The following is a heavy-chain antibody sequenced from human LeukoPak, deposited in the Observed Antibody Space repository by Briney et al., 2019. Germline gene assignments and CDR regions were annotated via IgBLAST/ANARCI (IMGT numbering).Heavy chain of an antibody. J-gene: IGHJ5*02. CDR3: ARDASIAARRAFYDILTGYYRGGSFSWFDP. D-gene: IGHD3-9*01. CDR2: IKQDGSEK. CDR1: GFTFSSYW. Sequence: GGSLRLSCAASGFTFSSYWMSWVRQAPGKGLEWVANIKQDGSEKYYVDSVKGRFTVSRDNAKNSLYLQMNSLRAEDTAVYYCARDASIAARRAFYDILTGYYRGGSFSWFDPWGQGTLVTVSS. V-gene: IGHV3-7*01.